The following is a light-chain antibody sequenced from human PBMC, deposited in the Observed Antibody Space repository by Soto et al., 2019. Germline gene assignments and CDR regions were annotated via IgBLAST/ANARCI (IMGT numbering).Light chain of an antibody. J-gene: IGKJ4*01. Sequence: EIVITQSPATLSVSPGERATLSCRASQSVSSNLAWYQQKPGQATRXLIYGASTRATGIPARFSGSGSGTQFTLTISSLQSEDFAVYYCQQYSNWPLTFGGGNKV. CDR1: QSVSSN. V-gene: IGKV3-15*01. CDR2: GAS. CDR3: QQYSNWPLT.